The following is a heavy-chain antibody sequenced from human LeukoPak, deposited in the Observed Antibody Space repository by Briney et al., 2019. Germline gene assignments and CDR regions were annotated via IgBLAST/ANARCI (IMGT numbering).Heavy chain of an antibody. D-gene: IGHD1-1*01. CDR3: ARGPPVQRDWFDP. CDR1: GGSFSGYY. J-gene: IGHJ5*02. V-gene: IGHV4-34*01. Sequence: PSETLSLTCAVYGGSFSGYYWSWIRQPPGKGLEWIGEINHSGSTNYNPSLKSRVTISVDTSKNQFSLKLSSVTAADTAVYYCARGPPVQRDWFDPWGQGTLVTVSS. CDR2: INHSGST.